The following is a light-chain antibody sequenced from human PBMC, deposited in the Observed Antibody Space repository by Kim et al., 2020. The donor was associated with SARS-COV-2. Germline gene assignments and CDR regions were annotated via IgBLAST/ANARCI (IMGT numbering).Light chain of an antibody. J-gene: IGKJ1*01. CDR1: QTVSTCC. V-gene: IGKV3-20*01. Sequence: LYLTPGERATLACRASQTVSTCCLAWHQQRPGQAPRLLIYATSKRATGIPDRFRGSGSGTDFTLTISRLEPEDFAVYYCQQYGKAFGQGTKVDIK. CDR3: QQYGKA. CDR2: ATS.